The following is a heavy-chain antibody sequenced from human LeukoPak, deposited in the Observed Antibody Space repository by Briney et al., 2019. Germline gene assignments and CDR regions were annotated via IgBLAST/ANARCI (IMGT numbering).Heavy chain of an antibody. J-gene: IGHJ6*02. CDR2: IYDSGST. D-gene: IGHD3-10*01. CDR3: ARFERGGSGPTDGRGRLGYYYGMDV. Sequence: SETLSLTCTVSGGSISIHYWSWVRQPPGKGLEWIGYIYDSGSTNYNPSFKSRLTISVDTSKNQFSLKLSSVTAADTAVYYCARFERGGSGPTDGRGRLGYYYGMDVWGQGTTVTVSS. V-gene: IGHV4-59*11. CDR1: GGSISIHY.